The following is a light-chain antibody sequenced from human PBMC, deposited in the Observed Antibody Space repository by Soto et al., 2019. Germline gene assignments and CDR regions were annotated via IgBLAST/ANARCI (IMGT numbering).Light chain of an antibody. CDR1: RSNMGRNT. CDR3: AAWDDSLNGVV. J-gene: IGLJ3*02. V-gene: IGLV1-44*01. CDR2: SNH. Sequence: QSVLTQPPSASGTPGQSVTISCSGSRSNMGRNTVTWYQQLPGTAPKLLIYSNHQRPSGVPDRFSGSKSATSASLAISGHQSEDEADYYCAAWDDSLNGVVFGGGTKLTVL.